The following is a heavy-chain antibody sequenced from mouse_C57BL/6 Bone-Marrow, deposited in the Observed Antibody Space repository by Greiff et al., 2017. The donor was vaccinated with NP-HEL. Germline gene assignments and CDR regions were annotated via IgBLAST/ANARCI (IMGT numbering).Heavy chain of an antibody. CDR1: GYTFTSYW. CDR2: IYPGSGST. V-gene: IGHV1-55*01. CDR3: ERAPWWLRRAWFAY. J-gene: IGHJ3*01. D-gene: IGHD2-2*01. Sequence: VQLQQPGAELVKPGASVKMSCKASGYTFTSYWITWVKQRPGQGLEWIGDIYPGSGSTNYNEKFKSKATQTVDTSSSTAYMQLSSLTSEDSAVYAGERAPWWLRRAWFAYWGQGTLVTVSA.